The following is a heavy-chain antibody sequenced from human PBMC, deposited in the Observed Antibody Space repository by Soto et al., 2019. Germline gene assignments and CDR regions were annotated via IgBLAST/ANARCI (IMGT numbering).Heavy chain of an antibody. J-gene: IGHJ3*02. CDR3: ARGSQLERDALDI. CDR1: GVSINSGGYY. CDR2: ISYTGHP. V-gene: IGHV4-31*03. Sequence: QVQLQESGPGLVTPSQTLSLTCSVSGVSINSGGYYWSWIRHHPVKGLEWIGYISYTGHPFYNPSLNSRFAMSLETSKNQVSLTLSSVTAADTAVYYCARGSQLERDALDIWGQGTMVTVSS. D-gene: IGHD1-1*01.